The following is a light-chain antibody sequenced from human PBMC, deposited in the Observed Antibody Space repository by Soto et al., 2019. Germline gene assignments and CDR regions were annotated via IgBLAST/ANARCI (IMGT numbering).Light chain of an antibody. V-gene: IGKV1-39*01. J-gene: IGKJ5*01. CDR3: QQRYNSLQIT. Sequence: SGVPSRFSGRGSGTDFSLTMSSLQPEDFATYYCQQRYNSLQITCGQGTRLEIK.